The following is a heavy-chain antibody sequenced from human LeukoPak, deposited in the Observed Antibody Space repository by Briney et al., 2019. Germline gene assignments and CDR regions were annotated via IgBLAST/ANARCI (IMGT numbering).Heavy chain of an antibody. CDR1: GGSISSGSYY. CDR2: IYTSGST. Sequence: SETLSLTCTVSGGSISSGSYYWSWIRQPAGKGLEWIGRIYTSGSTNYNPPLKSRVTISVDTSKNQFSLKLSSVTAADTAVYYCAGLPWYNWNDPMGDYWGQGTLVTVSS. V-gene: IGHV4-61*02. J-gene: IGHJ4*02. CDR3: AGLPWYNWNDPMGDY. D-gene: IGHD1-1*01.